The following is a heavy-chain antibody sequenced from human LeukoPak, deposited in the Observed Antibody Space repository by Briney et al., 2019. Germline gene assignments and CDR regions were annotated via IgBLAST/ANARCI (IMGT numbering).Heavy chain of an antibody. V-gene: IGHV3-7*01. CDR1: GFTVSSNY. CDR2: IKQDGSEK. Sequence: GGSLRLSCAASGFTVSSNYMSWVRQAPGKGLEWVANIKQDGSEKDYVDSMKGRFTISRDNAKNSLYLQMNSLRAEDTAVYYCARIGYSSSCFDYWGQGTLVTVSS. CDR3: ARIGYSSSCFDY. J-gene: IGHJ4*02. D-gene: IGHD6-13*01.